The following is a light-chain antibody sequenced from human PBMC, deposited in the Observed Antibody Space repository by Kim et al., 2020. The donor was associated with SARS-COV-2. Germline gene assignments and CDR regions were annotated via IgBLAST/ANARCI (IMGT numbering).Light chain of an antibody. CDR3: SSYTLTSTWV. CDR2: DVT. CDR1: YSDIGSFAY. Sequence: GQYVAIFCTGTYSDIGSFAYVSWYQPYPGKAPTLIIHDVTERPSGISNRFSGSRSGNTASLTISGLQAEDEADYHCSSYTLTSTWVFGGGTQLPS. J-gene: IGLJ3*02. V-gene: IGLV2-14*03.